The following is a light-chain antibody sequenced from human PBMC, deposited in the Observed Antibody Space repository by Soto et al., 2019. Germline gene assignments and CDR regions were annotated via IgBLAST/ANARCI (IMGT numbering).Light chain of an antibody. J-gene: IGKJ5*01. CDR3: QQSYSALIT. CDR1: QTISTS. V-gene: IGKV1-39*01. CDR2: AAS. Sequence: DIQMTQSPSTLSAFVGDRVTITCRASQTISTSLAWYQQKPGKAPKLLIYAASSFQSGVPSRFSGSGSGTDFTLTISSLQPEDFATYYCQQSYSALITFGQGTRLEIK.